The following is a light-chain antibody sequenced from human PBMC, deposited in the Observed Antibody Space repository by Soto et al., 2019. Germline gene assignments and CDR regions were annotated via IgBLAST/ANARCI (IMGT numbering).Light chain of an antibody. Sequence: IPISQSPSTLAASVGHRFAITFRASQTSSSWLAWYQQKPGKAPRLLIYAASSLQSGVPSRFSGSGSGTDFTLTISSLQPEDFATYYCQQSYSMWTFGQGTKVDIK. V-gene: IGKV1-39*01. CDR2: AAS. CDR3: QQSYSMWT. CDR1: QTSSSW. J-gene: IGKJ1*01.